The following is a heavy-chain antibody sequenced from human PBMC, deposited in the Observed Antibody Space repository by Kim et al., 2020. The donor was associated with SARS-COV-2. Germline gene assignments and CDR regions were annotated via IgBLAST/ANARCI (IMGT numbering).Heavy chain of an antibody. Sequence: GGSLRLSCATSGFTFTNYVMNWVRQAPGKGLEWVATMTGDGGTYYADSVRGRFTISRDNSKNTLYLQMSSLRAEDTAVYYCANYCAGTSCYQGFDYWGRGTLVTVSS. CDR2: MTGDGGT. D-gene: IGHD2-15*01. CDR1: GFTFTNYV. V-gene: IGHV3-23*01. J-gene: IGHJ4*02. CDR3: ANYCAGTSCYQGFDY.